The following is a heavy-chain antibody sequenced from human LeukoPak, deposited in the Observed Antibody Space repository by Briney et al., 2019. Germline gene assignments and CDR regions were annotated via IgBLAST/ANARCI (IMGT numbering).Heavy chain of an antibody. CDR2: IYYKGNT. CDR1: GGCIYSHY. V-gene: IGHV4-59*08. J-gene: IGHJ4*02. CDR3: MRRDTGWNYSDY. Sequence: SETLSLTCGVSGGCIYSHYWGWIRQPPGKGLEWIGDIYYKGNTNYNPSLKSRVTISLDTSKNHLSLTLTSVVAADTAIYYCMRRDTGWNYSDYWGQGILVTVSS. D-gene: IGHD6-19*01.